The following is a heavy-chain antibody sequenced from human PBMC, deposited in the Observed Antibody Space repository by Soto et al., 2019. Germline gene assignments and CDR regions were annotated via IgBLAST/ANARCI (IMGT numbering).Heavy chain of an antibody. CDR2: IGLYIHNT. CDR1: GYIFTSYG. Sequence: ASVKGSCKASGYIFTSYGINWLRQSPGQGLEWLGWIGLYIHNTNYAQKFQGRVTITTDTSTSTVYMELRSLTSDDTAVYYCARGAFDYGSGSDYNTPFDYWGQGTLVTVSS. D-gene: IGHD3-10*01. J-gene: IGHJ4*02. CDR3: ARGAFDYGSGSDYNTPFDY. V-gene: IGHV1-18*04.